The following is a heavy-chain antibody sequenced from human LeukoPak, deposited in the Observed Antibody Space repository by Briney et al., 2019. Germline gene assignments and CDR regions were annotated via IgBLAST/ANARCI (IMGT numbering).Heavy chain of an antibody. CDR2: VYYSGST. V-gene: IGHV4-59*01. CDR3: ARTLRGDYYGSASLDN. CDR1: GGSFSGYY. D-gene: IGHD3-10*01. J-gene: IGHJ4*02. Sequence: SETLSLTCAVYGGSFSGYYWSWIRQPPGKGLEWIGYVYYSGSTNYNSSLKSRVTISVDTSKKEFSLKLSSVTTADTAVYYCARTLRGDYYGSASLDNWGQGTLVTVAS.